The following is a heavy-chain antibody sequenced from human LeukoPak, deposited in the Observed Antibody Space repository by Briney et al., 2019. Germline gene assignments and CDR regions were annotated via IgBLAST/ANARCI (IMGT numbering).Heavy chain of an antibody. CDR1: GFTFSSYE. Sequence: GGSLTLSCAASGFTFSSYEMHWVRQAPGKGLEWVSYISSSGSTIFYADSVKGRFTISRDNAKDSLYLKMNSLRAEDTAVYYCAREGSYYFDYWGQGTLVTVSS. CDR2: ISSSGSTI. V-gene: IGHV3-48*03. CDR3: AREGSYYFDY. J-gene: IGHJ4*02. D-gene: IGHD1-26*01.